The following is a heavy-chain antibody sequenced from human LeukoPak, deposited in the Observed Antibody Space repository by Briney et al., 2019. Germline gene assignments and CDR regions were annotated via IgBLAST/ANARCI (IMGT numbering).Heavy chain of an antibody. CDR1: GGSFSGYY. Sequence: SETLSLTCAVYGGSFSGYYWSWIRQPPGKGLEWIGEINHSGSTNYNPSLKSRVTISVDTSKNQFSLKLSSVTAADTAVYYCARHKRGIPARPLDYWGQGTLVTVSS. J-gene: IGHJ4*02. CDR3: ARHKRGIPARPLDY. D-gene: IGHD6-6*01. CDR2: INHSGST. V-gene: IGHV4-34*01.